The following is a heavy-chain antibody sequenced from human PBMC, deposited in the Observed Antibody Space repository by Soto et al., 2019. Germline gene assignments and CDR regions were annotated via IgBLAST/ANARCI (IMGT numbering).Heavy chain of an antibody. V-gene: IGHV4-38-2*02. J-gene: IGHJ4*02. Sequence: SETLSLTCTVSGYSISSGYYWGWIRQPPGKGLEWIGSIYHSGSTYYNPSLKSRVTISVDTSKNQFSLKLSSVTAADTAVYYCATPNQGIFDYWGQGTLVTVSS. D-gene: IGHD2-2*01. CDR3: ATPNQGIFDY. CDR1: GYSISSGYY. CDR2: IYHSGST.